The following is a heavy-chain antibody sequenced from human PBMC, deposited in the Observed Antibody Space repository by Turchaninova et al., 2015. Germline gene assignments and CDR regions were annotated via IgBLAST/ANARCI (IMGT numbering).Heavy chain of an antibody. Sequence: QVQLQESGPGLVKTSETLSLTRTVPGGPVDGYSWNWVRQPPGKGLEWIGYISYGGATRYNPSLKSRLTMSLDASKNQFSLKLKSVTTADTAVYYCARETTPAGWHSLDYWGPGTLITVSS. CDR2: ISYGGAT. D-gene: IGHD6-19*01. CDR3: ARETTPAGWHSLDY. CDR1: GGPVDGYS. J-gene: IGHJ4*02. V-gene: IGHV4-59*02.